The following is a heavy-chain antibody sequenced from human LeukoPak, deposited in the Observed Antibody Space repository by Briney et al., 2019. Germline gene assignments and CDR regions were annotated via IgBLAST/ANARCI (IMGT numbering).Heavy chain of an antibody. V-gene: IGHV4-61*02. CDR1: GVSITSSTYF. Sequence: SETLSLTCSVSGVSITSSTYFWSWIRQPAGKALEWIGRMDFSGSTNYNPSLRSRVTLSLDTSKNQFSLKLSSVTAADTAVYYCARYSGTGYGMYYFDYWGQGTLVTVSS. D-gene: IGHD1-1*01. J-gene: IGHJ4*02. CDR3: ARYSGTGYGMYYFDY. CDR2: MDFSGST.